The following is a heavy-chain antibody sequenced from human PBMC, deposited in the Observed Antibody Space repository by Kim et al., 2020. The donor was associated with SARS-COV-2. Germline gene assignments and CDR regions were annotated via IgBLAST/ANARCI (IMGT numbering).Heavy chain of an antibody. Sequence: SETLSLTCAVYGGSFSGYYWSWIRQPPGKGLEWIGEINHSGSTNYNPSLKSRVTISVDTSKNQFSLKLSSVTAADTAVYYCARGETNYFWSGYYTGKGYYYMDVWGKGTTVTVSS. CDR2: INHSGST. D-gene: IGHD3-3*01. V-gene: IGHV4-34*01. CDR3: ARGETNYFWSGYYTGKGYYYMDV. J-gene: IGHJ6*03. CDR1: GGSFSGYY.